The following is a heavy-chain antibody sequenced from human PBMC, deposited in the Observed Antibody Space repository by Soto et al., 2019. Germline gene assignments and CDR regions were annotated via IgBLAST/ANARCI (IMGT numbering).Heavy chain of an antibody. V-gene: IGHV3-30*18. CDR3: AKDLYSGYDFFFDY. D-gene: IGHD5-12*01. CDR2: ISYDGSDK. Sequence: SCAASGFTFSSYAMSWVRQAPGKGLEWVAIISYDGSDKSYADSVKGRFTISRDNSKNTLYLQMNSLRPEDTAVYYCAKDLYSGYDFFFDYWGQGTLVTVSS. J-gene: IGHJ4*02. CDR1: GFTFSSYA.